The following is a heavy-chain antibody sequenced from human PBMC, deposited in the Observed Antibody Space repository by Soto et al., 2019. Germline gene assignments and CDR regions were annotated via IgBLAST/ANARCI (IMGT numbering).Heavy chain of an antibody. CDR2: IIPILGIA. D-gene: IGHD2-2*01. J-gene: IGHJ6*02. V-gene: IGHV1-69*02. CDR1: GGTFSSYT. CDR3: ARTYCSSTSCPYGMDV. Sequence: QVQLVQSGAEVKKPGSSVKVSCKASGGTFSSYTISWVRQAPGQGLEWMGRIIPILGIANYAQKFQGRVTITADKPTSTAYMELSSLRSEDTAVYYCARTYCSSTSCPYGMDVWGQGTTVTVSS.